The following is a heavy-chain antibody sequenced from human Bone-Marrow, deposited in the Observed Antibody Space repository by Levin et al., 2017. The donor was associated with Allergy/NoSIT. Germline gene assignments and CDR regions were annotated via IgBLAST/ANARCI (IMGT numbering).Heavy chain of an antibody. D-gene: IGHD6-19*01. J-gene: IGHJ5*02. CDR2: ISYDGSNK. V-gene: IGHV3-30*04. CDR3: ARVGAVAGPRGWFDP. Sequence: GGSLRLSCAASGFTFSSYAMHWVRQAPGKGLEWVAVISYDGSNKYYADSVKGRFTISRDNSKNTLYLQMNSLRAEDTAVYYCARVGAVAGPRGWFDPWGQGTLVTVSS. CDR1: GFTFSSYA.